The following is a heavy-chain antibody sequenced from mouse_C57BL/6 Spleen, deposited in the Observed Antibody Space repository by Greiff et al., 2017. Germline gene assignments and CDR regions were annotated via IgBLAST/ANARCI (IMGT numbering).Heavy chain of an antibody. D-gene: IGHD1-1*01. CDR3: ARVRYYSSSSYYAMDY. CDR2: IHPNSGST. Sequence: QVQLQQPGAELVKPGASVKSSCKASGYTFTSYWMHWVKQRPGQGLEWIGMIHPNSGSTNYNEKFKSKATLTVDKSSSTAYMQLSSLTSEDSAVYYCARVRYYSSSSYYAMDYWGQGTSVTVSS. V-gene: IGHV1-64*01. J-gene: IGHJ4*01. CDR1: GYTFTSYW.